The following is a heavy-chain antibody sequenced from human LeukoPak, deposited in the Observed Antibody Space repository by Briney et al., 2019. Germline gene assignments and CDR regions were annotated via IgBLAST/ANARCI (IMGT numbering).Heavy chain of an antibody. CDR1: GFTVSSNY. Sequence: GGSLRLSCAVSGFTVSSNYMSWVRQAPGKGLEWVAVIYTGGSTYYADSVKGRFTISRDNSKNTLYLQMNSLKVEDTAVYYCAREGVSLIDYWGQGTLVTVSS. J-gene: IGHJ4*02. CDR3: AREGVSLIDY. V-gene: IGHV3-53*01. CDR2: IYTGGST.